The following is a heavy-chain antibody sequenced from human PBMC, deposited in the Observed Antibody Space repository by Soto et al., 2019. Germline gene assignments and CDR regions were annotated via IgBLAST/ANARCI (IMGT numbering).Heavy chain of an antibody. D-gene: IGHD5-12*01. CDR3: ARDGGYERYALDY. V-gene: IGHV3-30-3*01. Sequence: RRLSCAASGFTFSSYAMHWVRQAPGKGLEWVAVISYDGSNKYYADSVKGRFTISRDNSKDTLYLQMNSLRAEDTAVYYCARDGGYERYALDYWGQGTLVTVSS. CDR2: ISYDGSNK. J-gene: IGHJ4*02. CDR1: GFTFSSYA.